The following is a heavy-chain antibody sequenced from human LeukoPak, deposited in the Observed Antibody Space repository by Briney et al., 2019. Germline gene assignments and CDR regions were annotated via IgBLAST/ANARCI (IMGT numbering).Heavy chain of an antibody. J-gene: IGHJ4*02. V-gene: IGHV3-69-1*02. CDR3: ARDVSLSGYSHRFDY. CDR1: GLTFVDYA. Sequence: GGSLRLSCAASGLTFVDYAMHWVRQAPGKGLEWVSSISSSSYIYYADSVKGRFTISRDNAKNSLYLQMNSLRAEDTAVYYCARDVSLSGYSHRFDYWGQGTLVTVSS. CDR2: ISSSSYI. D-gene: IGHD3-3*01.